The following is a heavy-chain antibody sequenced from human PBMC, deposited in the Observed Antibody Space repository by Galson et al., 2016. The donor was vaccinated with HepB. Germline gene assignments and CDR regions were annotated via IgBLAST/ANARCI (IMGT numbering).Heavy chain of an antibody. CDR1: GGSISSGDYY. J-gene: IGHJ6*02. CDR3: ARAPWDYYYGMDV. D-gene: IGHD1-26*01. CDR2: IYYSGTT. Sequence: TLSLTCTVSGGSISSGDYYWSWIRQPPGKGLEWIGFIYYSGTTYYKSSLKSRLTISVDTSKNQFSLKLSSVTAADTAVYSFARAPWDYYYGMDVWGQGTTVTVSS. V-gene: IGHV4-30-4*01.